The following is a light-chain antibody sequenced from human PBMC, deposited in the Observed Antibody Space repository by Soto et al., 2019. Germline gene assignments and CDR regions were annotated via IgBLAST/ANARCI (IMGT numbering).Light chain of an antibody. Sequence: EIGLTQSAGALSLSPGERATLSCRASQSVSSSYLAWYQQKPGQAPRLLIYGASSRATGIPDRFSGSGSGTDFTLTISRLEPEDFAVYYCQQYGSSPIPFAQRTRLEIK. CDR1: QSVSSSY. J-gene: IGKJ5*01. V-gene: IGKV3-20*01. CDR2: GAS. CDR3: QQYGSSPIP.